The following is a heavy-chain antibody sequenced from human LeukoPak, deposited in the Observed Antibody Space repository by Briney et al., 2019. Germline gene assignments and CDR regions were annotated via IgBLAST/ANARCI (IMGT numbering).Heavy chain of an antibody. D-gene: IGHD2-2*01. Sequence: GGSLRLSCAASGFTFSNAWMNWVRQAPGKGLEWVGRIKSRTDGGTTDYAAPVKGKFTISRDDSKNTLYLQINSLETEDTAVYYCATGGGIYCSSTSCYYNYWGQGTLVTVSS. V-gene: IGHV3-15*01. J-gene: IGHJ4*02. CDR1: GFTFSNAW. CDR2: IKSRTDGGTT. CDR3: ATGGGIYCSSTSCYYNY.